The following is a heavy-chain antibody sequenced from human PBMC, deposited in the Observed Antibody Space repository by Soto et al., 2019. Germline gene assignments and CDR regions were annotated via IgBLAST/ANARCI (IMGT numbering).Heavy chain of an antibody. D-gene: IGHD1-26*01. CDR3: VREDGKVGTNSAFDY. J-gene: IGHJ4*02. CDR2: INGRGNYI. CDR1: GFTFRTYT. V-gene: IGHV3-21*01. Sequence: LRLSCASSGFTFRTYTMNWVRQAPGKGLEWVSSINGRGNYIYYAESVKGRFTISRDNAKNSLYLQMGRLRAEDTALYYCVREDGKVGTNSAFDYWGLGALVTVSS.